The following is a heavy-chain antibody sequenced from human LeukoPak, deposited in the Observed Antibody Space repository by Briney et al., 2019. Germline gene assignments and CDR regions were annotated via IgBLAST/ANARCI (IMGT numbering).Heavy chain of an antibody. CDR1: GFTFTAYY. V-gene: IGHV1-46*01. CDR3: ARPGYSGSYGYYYYYMDV. D-gene: IGHD1-26*01. Sequence: ASVKVSCKASGFTFTAYYMHWVRQAPGQGLEWMGIINPSGGSTSYAQKFQGRVTMTRDMSTSTVYMELSSLRSEDTAVYYCARPGYSGSYGYYYYYMDVWGKGTTVTVSS. J-gene: IGHJ6*03. CDR2: INPSGGST.